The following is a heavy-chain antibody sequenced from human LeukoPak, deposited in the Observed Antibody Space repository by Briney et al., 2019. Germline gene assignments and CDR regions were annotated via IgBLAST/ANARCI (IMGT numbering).Heavy chain of an antibody. CDR3: ARKDSGWHLY. Sequence: GGSLRLSCAASGFTFSSYEMIWVRQAPGKGLEWISYISRSAATVYYADSVKGRFTISRDNAKNSLYLQMNSLRAEDTAVYYCARKDSGWHLYWGQGTLVTVSS. CDR2: ISRSAATV. D-gene: IGHD6-19*01. J-gene: IGHJ4*02. V-gene: IGHV3-48*03. CDR1: GFTFSSYE.